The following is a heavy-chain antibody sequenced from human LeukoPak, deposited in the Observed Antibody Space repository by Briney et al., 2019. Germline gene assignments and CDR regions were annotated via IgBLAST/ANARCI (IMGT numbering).Heavy chain of an antibody. CDR2: IYCDGSKT. V-gene: IGHV5-51*01. CDR3: ARRAELGMRYFDS. D-gene: IGHD3-16*01. Sequence: GXSLKXSCQGSGYIFTDFWIGWVRQMPGKGLEWMAIIYCDGSKTIYSPSFQTHVTISVDKSTNTAYPQWTSLKVSDTAIYFCARRAELGMRYFDSWGQGALVTVPS. CDR1: GYIFTDFW. J-gene: IGHJ4*02.